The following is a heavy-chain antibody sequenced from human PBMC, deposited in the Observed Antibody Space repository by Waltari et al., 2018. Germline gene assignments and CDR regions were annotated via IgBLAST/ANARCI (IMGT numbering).Heavy chain of an antibody. CDR2: INHSGST. CDR1: GGSFSGYY. D-gene: IGHD3-22*01. CDR3: ARQTYCYDSSGYYRPNYYYGMDV. J-gene: IGHJ6*02. Sequence: QVQLQQWGAGLLKPSETLSLTCAVYGGSFSGYYWSWIRQPPGKGLEWIGEINHSGSTNYNPSLKSRVTISVDTSKNQFSLKLSSVTAADTAVYYCARQTYCYDSSGYYRPNYYYGMDVWGQGTTVTVSS. V-gene: IGHV4-34*01.